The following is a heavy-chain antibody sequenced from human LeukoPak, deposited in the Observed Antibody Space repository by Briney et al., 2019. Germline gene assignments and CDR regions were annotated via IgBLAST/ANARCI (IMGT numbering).Heavy chain of an antibody. V-gene: IGHV3-23*01. D-gene: IGHD2-21*02. CDR3: AKEPRHCGGDCFSLLDY. Sequence: AGGSLRLSCAASGFTFSSYSMSWVRQAPGKGLEWVSLITGSGDYTYYADSVKGRFTISRDNSKNTLYLQMNSLRAEDTAVFYCAKEPRHCGGDCFSLLDYWGQGTLVTVSS. CDR2: ITGSGDYT. J-gene: IGHJ4*02. CDR1: GFTFSSYS.